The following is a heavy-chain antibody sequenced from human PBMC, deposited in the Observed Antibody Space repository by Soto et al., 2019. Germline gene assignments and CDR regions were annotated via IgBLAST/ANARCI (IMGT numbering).Heavy chain of an antibody. V-gene: IGHV3-23*01. D-gene: IGHD3-22*01. CDR3: AKDQYYYDSSGLTFDY. CDR2: ISGSGGST. CDR1: GFTFSSYA. Sequence: GGSLRLSCAASGFTFSSYAMSWVRQAPGKGLEWVSAISGSGGSTYYADSVKGRFTISRDNSKNTPYLQMNSLRAEDTAVYYCAKDQYYYDSSGLTFDYWGQGTLVTVSS. J-gene: IGHJ4*02.